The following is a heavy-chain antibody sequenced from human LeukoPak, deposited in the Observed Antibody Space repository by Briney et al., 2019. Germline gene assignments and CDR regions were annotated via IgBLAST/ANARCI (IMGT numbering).Heavy chain of an antibody. Sequence: PGRSLRLSCAASGFTFSSYGMHWVRQAPGKGLEWVAVIWYDGSNKYYADSVKGQFTISRDNSKNTLYLQMNSLRAEDTAVYYCARESSGWSVDYWGQGNPGHRLL. CDR1: GFTFSSYG. CDR2: IWYDGSNK. CDR3: ARESSGWSVDY. V-gene: IGHV3-33*01. D-gene: IGHD6-19*01. J-gene: IGHJ4*02.